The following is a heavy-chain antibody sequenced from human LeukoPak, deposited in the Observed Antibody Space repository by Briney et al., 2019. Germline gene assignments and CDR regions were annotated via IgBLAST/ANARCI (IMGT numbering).Heavy chain of an antibody. CDR2: IYSTGST. D-gene: IGHD6-13*01. J-gene: IGHJ4*02. Sequence: SETLSLTCTVSGGSISSYYWSWIRQPAGKGLEWIGRIYSTGSTNYNPSLKSRVTMSVDTSKSQFSLRLRSVTAADTAVYYCARQIASAGTAGFDFWGQGTLVTVSS. CDR1: GGSISSYY. CDR3: ARQIASAGTAGFDF. V-gene: IGHV4-4*07.